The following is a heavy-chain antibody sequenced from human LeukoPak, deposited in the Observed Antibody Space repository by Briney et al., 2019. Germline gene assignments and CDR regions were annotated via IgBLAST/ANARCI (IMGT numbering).Heavy chain of an antibody. CDR3: AKDSSIAAADYYFDY. Sequence: GGSLRLSCAASGFTFSSYSMNWVRQAPGKGLEWVSSISSSSSYIYYADSVKGRFTISRDNSKNTLYLQMNSLRTEDTAVYYCAKDSSIAAADYYFDYWGQGTLVTVSS. CDR2: ISSSSSYI. CDR1: GFTFSSYS. D-gene: IGHD6-13*01. V-gene: IGHV3-21*01. J-gene: IGHJ4*02.